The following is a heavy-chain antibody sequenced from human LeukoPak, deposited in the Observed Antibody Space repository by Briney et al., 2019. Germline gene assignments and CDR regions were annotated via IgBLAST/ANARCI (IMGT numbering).Heavy chain of an antibody. V-gene: IGHV4-34*01. Sequence: SETLSLTCAVYGGSFSGYYWSWIRQPPGKRLEWIGEINHSGSTNYNPSPKSRVTISVDTSKNQFSLKLNSVTAADTAVYYCARHVRGWYSSSSRSGAVDYWGQGTLVTVSS. CDR2: INHSGST. CDR1: GGSFSGYY. D-gene: IGHD6-6*01. CDR3: ARHVRGWYSSSSRSGAVDY. J-gene: IGHJ4*02.